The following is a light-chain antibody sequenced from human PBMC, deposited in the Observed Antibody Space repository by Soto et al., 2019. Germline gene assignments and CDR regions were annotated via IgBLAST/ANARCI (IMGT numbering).Light chain of an antibody. CDR3: TSYTSHSTYV. Sequence: QSVLNQPSSLSWSPGQSIPIYCTGTSTDVGRYNYVSWYQQHPGKAPKLMVYYVNNRPLWVSNRFSGSKSAITAPLTISDLQDEDEADYYCTSYTSHSTYVFGTGTKVTVL. CDR2: YVN. V-gene: IGLV2-14*01. J-gene: IGLJ1*01. CDR1: STDVGRYNY.